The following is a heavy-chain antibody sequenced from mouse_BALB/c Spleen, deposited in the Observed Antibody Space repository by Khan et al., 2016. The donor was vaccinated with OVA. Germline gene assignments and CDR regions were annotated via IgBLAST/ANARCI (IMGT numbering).Heavy chain of an antibody. Sequence: EVQRVESGGDLVKPGGSLKLSCVASGFTFSTYGMSWVSQAPDKRLEWVATVSTGGTYTYYPDSVKGRFTISRDNAKNTLYMQLSGRRSEATAMFFCTRLAYYYDSEGFAYWGQGTLVTVS. CDR2: VSTGGTYT. D-gene: IGHD1-1*01. V-gene: IGHV5-6*01. CDR3: TRLAYYYDSEGFAY. J-gene: IGHJ3*01. CDR1: GFTFSTYG.